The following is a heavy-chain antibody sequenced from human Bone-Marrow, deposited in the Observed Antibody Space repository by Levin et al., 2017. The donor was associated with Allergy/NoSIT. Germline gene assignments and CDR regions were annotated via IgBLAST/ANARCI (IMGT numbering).Heavy chain of an antibody. D-gene: IGHD3-10*01. J-gene: IGHJ2*01. CDR2: IYYSGST. V-gene: IGHV4-59*01. CDR1: GGSISSYY. Sequence: GSLRLSCTVSGGSISSYYWSWIRQPPGKGLEWIGYIYYSGSTNYNPSLKSRVTISVDTSKNQFSLKLSSVTAADTAVYYCARGELLWFGELLYTPPWYFDLWGRGTLVTVSS. CDR3: ARGELLWFGELLYTPPWYFDL.